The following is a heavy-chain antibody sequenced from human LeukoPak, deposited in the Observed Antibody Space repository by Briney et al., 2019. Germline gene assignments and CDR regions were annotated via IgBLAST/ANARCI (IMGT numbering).Heavy chain of an antibody. J-gene: IGHJ4*02. Sequence: GGSLRLSCAASGFTFSSYAMTWVRQAPGKGLEWVSGISGSGGGTYYADSVKGRFTISRDNSKNTLYLQMNSLRAEDTAVYYCASHSSSWYGFDYWGQGTLVTVSS. CDR1: GFTFSSYA. CDR3: ASHSSSWYGFDY. D-gene: IGHD6-13*01. V-gene: IGHV3-23*01. CDR2: ISGSGGGT.